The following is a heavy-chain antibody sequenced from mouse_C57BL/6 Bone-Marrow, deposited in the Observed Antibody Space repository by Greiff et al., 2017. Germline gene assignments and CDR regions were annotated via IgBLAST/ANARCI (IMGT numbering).Heavy chain of an antibody. Sequence: QVQLQQPGAELVKPGASVKLSCKASGYTFTNYWMHWVKQRPGQGLEWIGMMHPNGGSPDYNEKFKSEATLSVDTSSRTAYVELSSLTSEDSAVYYSARSYDYDDYTLDYWGQGTSVTVSS. CDR3: ARSYDYDDYTLDY. CDR2: MHPNGGSP. V-gene: IGHV1-64*01. J-gene: IGHJ4*01. D-gene: IGHD2-4*01. CDR1: GYTFTNYW.